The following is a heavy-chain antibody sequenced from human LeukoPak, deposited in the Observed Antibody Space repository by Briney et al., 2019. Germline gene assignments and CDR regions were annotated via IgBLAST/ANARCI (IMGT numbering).Heavy chain of an antibody. CDR2: IYHSGST. CDR3: ARGYYDILTGYYTPVGFDY. V-gene: IGHV4-4*02. Sequence: PSGTLSLTCAVSGGSIGSSNWWSWVRQPPGKGLEWIGEIYHSGSTNYNPSLKSRVTISVDKSKNQFSLKLSSVTAADTAVYYCARGYYDILTGYYTPVGFDYWGQGTLVTVSS. CDR1: GGSIGSSNW. J-gene: IGHJ4*02. D-gene: IGHD3-9*01.